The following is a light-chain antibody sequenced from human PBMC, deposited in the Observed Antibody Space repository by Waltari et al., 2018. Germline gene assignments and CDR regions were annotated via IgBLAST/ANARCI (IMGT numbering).Light chain of an antibody. V-gene: IGKV4-1*01. J-gene: IGKJ2*01. CDR2: WAS. CDR1: QSVLYSPNNKNY. CDR3: QQYYSTPYT. Sequence: DIVMTQSPDSLAVSLGERATINCKVSQSVLYSPNNKNYLAWYQQKPGQPPKLLIYWASTRESGVPDRFSGSGSGTDFTLTISSLQAEDVAVYYCQQYYSTPYTFGQGTKLEIK.